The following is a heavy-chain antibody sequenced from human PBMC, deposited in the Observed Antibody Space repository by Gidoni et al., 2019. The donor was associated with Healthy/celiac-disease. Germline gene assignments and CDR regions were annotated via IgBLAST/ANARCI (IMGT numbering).Heavy chain of an antibody. CDR1: GFTFRSYS. CDR3: ARWGPTHETYPNYYYYGMDV. D-gene: IGHD3-16*01. CDR2: IRSSSSYI. Sequence: EVQLVESGGGLVKPGGSLRLSCAASGFTFRSYSMNWVRQAPGKGLEWVSSIRSSSSYIYYADSVKGRFTISRDNAKNSLYLQMNSLRAEDTAVYYCARWGPTHETYPNYYYYGMDVWGQGTTVTVSS. J-gene: IGHJ6*02. V-gene: IGHV3-21*01.